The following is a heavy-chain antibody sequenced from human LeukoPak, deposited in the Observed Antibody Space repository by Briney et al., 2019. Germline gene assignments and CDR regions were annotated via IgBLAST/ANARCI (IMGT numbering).Heavy chain of an antibody. CDR2: IRYDGSNK. CDR3: AKSGTSIAAVRNFDY. CDR1: GFTFSSYG. D-gene: IGHD6-13*01. J-gene: IGHJ4*02. V-gene: IGHV3-30*02. Sequence: PGGSLRLSCGASGFTFSSYGMHWVRQAPGKGLEWVAFIRYDGSNKYYADSVKGRFTISRDNSKNTLYLQMNSLRAEDTAVYYCAKSGTSIAAVRNFDYWGQGTLVTVSS.